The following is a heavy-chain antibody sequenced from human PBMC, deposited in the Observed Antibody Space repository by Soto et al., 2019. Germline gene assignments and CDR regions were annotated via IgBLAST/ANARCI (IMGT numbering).Heavy chain of an antibody. V-gene: IGHV3-74*01. CDR1: GFTLRNNW. Sequence: EVQLVESGGGLVQPGGFLRLSCEASGFTLRNNWIHWVRQKPGTGLEWVSRIDSGSGTSYADSVKGRFTISRDNARNTLYLQMNSLRGEDTAVYYCTTVFDFWGQGTPVTVSS. J-gene: IGHJ4*02. CDR3: TTVFDF. CDR2: IDSGSGT.